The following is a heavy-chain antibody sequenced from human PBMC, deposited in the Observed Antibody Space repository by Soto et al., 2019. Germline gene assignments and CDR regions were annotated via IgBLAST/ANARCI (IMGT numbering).Heavy chain of an antibody. J-gene: IGHJ3*02. D-gene: IGHD3-9*01. CDR1: VGSISSYY. Sequence: SETLSVTCTVSVGSISSYYWNWIRQPAGKGLEWIGRIYSSGITNYNPSLKSRVTMSADTSKNQFSLKLISATAADTAVYYCARDTYDSLTDYDHLNGFDMWGQGTMVTVSS. CDR2: IYSSGIT. CDR3: ARDTYDSLTDYDHLNGFDM. V-gene: IGHV4-4*07.